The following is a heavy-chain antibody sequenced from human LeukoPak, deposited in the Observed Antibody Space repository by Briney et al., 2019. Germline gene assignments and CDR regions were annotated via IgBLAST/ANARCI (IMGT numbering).Heavy chain of an antibody. V-gene: IGHV3-30*03. CDR1: GFTFSSYG. CDR2: ISYDGSNK. J-gene: IGHJ4*02. D-gene: IGHD2-2*01. Sequence: GRSLRLSCAASGFTFSSYGMHWVRQAPGKGLEWVAVISYDGSNKYYADSVKGRFTISRDNSKNTLYLQMNSLRAEDTAVYYCARAYCSSTSCYANDYWGQGTLVTVSS. CDR3: ARAYCSSTSCYANDY.